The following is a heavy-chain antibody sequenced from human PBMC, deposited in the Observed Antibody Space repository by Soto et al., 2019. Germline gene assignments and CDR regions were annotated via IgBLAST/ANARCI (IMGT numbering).Heavy chain of an antibody. CDR3: ARVRDWFDP. Sequence: KTSETLSLTCAVYGGSFSGYYWNWIRQPPGKGLEWIGEIDHSGYTNYNPSLKSRVTISVDTSKNQFSLRLTSVTAADTAVYYCARVRDWFDPWAQGTLVTVSS. CDR1: GGSFSGYY. D-gene: IGHD3-3*01. V-gene: IGHV4-34*01. J-gene: IGHJ5*02. CDR2: IDHSGYT.